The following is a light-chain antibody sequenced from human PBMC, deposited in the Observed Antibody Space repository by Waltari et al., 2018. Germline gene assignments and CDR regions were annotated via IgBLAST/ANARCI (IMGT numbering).Light chain of an antibody. CDR3: CSYAGSRTYV. V-gene: IGLV2-23*01. J-gene: IGLJ1*01. Sequence: QSALTQPASVSGSPGQSITISCTGTSSDVGSYNFVSWYQHHPGKAPKLTIFEGSRRPSGISNRFSGSKSGNTASLTISGLQAEDEADYYCCSYAGSRTYVFGAGTKVTVL. CDR2: EGS. CDR1: SSDVGSYNF.